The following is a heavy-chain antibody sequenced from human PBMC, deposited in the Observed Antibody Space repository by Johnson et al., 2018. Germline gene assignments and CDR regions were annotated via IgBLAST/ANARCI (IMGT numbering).Heavy chain of an antibody. V-gene: IGHV3-30-3*01. CDR1: GFTFSSYA. CDR2: ISYDGINK. J-gene: IGHJ4*02. CDR3: ARGESYYDRSGTAFDF. Sequence: QVQLVQSGGGVVPPGRSLRLSCGASGFTFSSYAIFWVRQAPGKGLEWVAVISYDGINKYYRDSVKGRFTISRDNSKNTLYLQMNSLRAEDTGVYYCARGESYYDRSGTAFDFWGQGTLVTVSS. D-gene: IGHD3-22*01.